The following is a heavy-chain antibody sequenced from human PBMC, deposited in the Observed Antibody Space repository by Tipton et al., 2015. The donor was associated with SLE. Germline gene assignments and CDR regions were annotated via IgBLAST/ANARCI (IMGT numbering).Heavy chain of an antibody. D-gene: IGHD6-19*01. Sequence: GSLRLSCAASGFTFSAYWMNWVRQAPGKGLEWVANIKEDGSEKYYVDSVKGRFTISRDNAKNSLCLHMNSLRAEDTAVYYCPCSGCPAGWGQGTLVTVSS. J-gene: IGHJ4*02. V-gene: IGHV3-7*01. CDR1: GFTFSAYW. CDR2: IKEDGSEK. CDR3: PCSGCPAG.